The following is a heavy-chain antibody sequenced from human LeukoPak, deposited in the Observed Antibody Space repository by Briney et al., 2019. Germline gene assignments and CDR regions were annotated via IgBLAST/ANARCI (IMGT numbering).Heavy chain of an antibody. J-gene: IGHJ5*02. D-gene: IGHD5-12*01. CDR1: GFTFSKNG. Sequence: PGGSLRLSCAASGFTFSKNGMNWVRQAPGKGLEWVSAVTGSGDNTFYADSVKGQFTIFRDNSKNTLYLQMNTLRAEDSAVYYCAKDSGLRGFDTWGQGTLVTVSS. CDR2: VTGSGDNT. V-gene: IGHV3-23*01. CDR3: AKDSGLRGFDT.